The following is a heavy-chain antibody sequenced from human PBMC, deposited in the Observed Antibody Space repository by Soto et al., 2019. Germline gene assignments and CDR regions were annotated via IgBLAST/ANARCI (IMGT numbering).Heavy chain of an antibody. CDR2: IYSGGST. V-gene: IGHV3-66*01. D-gene: IGHD3-16*01. CDR3: ARGGHYDGVSYHPVGFDY. J-gene: IGHJ4*02. Sequence: PGGSLRLSCAASGFTVSSNYMSWVRRAPGKGLEWVSVIYSGGSTYYADSVKGRFTISRDNSKNTLYLQMNSLRAEDTAVYYFARGGHYDGVSYHPVGFDYWGQGTQVTVSS. CDR1: GFTVSSNY.